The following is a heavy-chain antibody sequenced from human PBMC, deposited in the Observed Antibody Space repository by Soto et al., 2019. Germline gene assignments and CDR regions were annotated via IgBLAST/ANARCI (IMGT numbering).Heavy chain of an antibody. CDR2: IYHSGST. CDR3: ARQYYDILTGYYGTVDY. D-gene: IGHD3-9*01. J-gene: IGHJ4*02. CDR1: GGSISSGGYS. Sequence: SETLSLTCAVSGGSISSGGYSWSWIRQPPGKGLEWIGYIYHSGSTYYNPSLKSRVTISVDRSKNQFSLKLSSVTAADTAVYYCARQYYDILTGYYGTVDYWGQGTLVTVSS. V-gene: IGHV4-30-2*01.